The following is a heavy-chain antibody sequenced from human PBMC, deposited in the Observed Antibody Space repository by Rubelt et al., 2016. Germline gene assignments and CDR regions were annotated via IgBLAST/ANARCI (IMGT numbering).Heavy chain of an antibody. Sequence: EVQLVQSGGGIIQRGGSLRLSCAASGFTFSSYWMHWVRQATGGGISTDGTDPRYVDSVKGRVTVSRDKAKNTLYLQMNSLRAEDTAMYYCARDVKDLGWGQGTLVTVSS. CDR3: ARDVKDLG. D-gene: IGHD7-27*01. CDR2: ISTDGTDP. CDR1: GFTFSSYW. V-gene: IGHV3-74*01. J-gene: IGHJ4*02.